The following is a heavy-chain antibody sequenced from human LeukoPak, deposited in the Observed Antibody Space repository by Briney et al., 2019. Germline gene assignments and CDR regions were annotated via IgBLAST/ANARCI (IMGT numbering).Heavy chain of an antibody. CDR2: IYYSGST. V-gene: IGHV4-39*01. CDR1: GGSISSSSYY. J-gene: IGHJ4*02. CDR3: AMGGYYYFDY. Sequence: SETLSLTCTVSGGSISSSSYYWGWIRQPPGKGLEWIGSIYYSGSTYYNPSLKSRVTISVDTSKNQFCLKLSSVTAADTAVYYCAMGGYYYFDYWGQGTLVTVSS. D-gene: IGHD3-22*01.